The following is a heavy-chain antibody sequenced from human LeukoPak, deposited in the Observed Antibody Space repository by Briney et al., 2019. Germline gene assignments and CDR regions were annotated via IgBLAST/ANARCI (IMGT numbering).Heavy chain of an antibody. CDR2: IYTSGST. D-gene: IGHD6-19*01. V-gene: IGHV4-4*07. J-gene: IGHJ5*02. CDR3: AGSVAGTGHGWFDP. CDR1: GGSISSYY. Sequence: SETLSLTCTVAGGSISSYYWSWIRQPAGKGLEWIGRIYTSGSTNYNPSLKSRVTMSVDTSKNQFSLKLSSVTAADTAVYHCAGSVAGTGHGWFDPWGQGTLVTVSS.